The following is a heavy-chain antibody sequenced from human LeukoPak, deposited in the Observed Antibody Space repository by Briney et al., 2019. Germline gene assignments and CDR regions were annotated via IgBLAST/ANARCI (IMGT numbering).Heavy chain of an antibody. CDR3: ARGGGYSFISLDY. D-gene: IGHD5-18*01. V-gene: IGHV4-34*01. J-gene: IGHJ4*02. Sequence: SETLSLTCAVYGGSFSGYYWSWIRQPPGKGLEWIGEINHSGSTNYNPSLKSRVTISVDTSKNQFSLKLSSVTAADTAVYYCARGGGYSFISLDYWGQGTLVTVSS. CDR2: INHSGST. CDR1: GGSFSGYY.